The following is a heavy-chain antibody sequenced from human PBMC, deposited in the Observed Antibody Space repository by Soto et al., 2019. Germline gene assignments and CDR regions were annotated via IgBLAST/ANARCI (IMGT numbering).Heavy chain of an antibody. D-gene: IGHD6-25*01. J-gene: IGHJ6*02. CDR1: GGSISSSNW. CDR2: IYHSGST. V-gene: IGHV4-4*02. Sequence: SETLSLTCAVSGGSISSSNWWSWVRQPPGRGLEWIGEIYHSGSTNYNPSLKSRVTISVDKSKNQFSLKLSSVTAADTAVYYCGGYSSGYYYYYGMDVWGQGTTVTVSS. CDR3: GGYSSGYYYYYGMDV.